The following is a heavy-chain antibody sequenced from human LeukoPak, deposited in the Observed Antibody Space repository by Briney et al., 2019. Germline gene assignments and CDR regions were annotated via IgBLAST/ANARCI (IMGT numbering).Heavy chain of an antibody. Sequence: ASVKVSCKASGYTFTDYYMHWVRQAPGQGLEWMRWINSNSGDTNYAQKFQGRVTMTRDASISKTYMELSRLRSDDTAVYYCARDLELNYWGQGTLVTVSS. J-gene: IGHJ4*02. CDR1: GYTFTDYY. CDR3: ARDLELNY. V-gene: IGHV1-2*02. CDR2: INSNSGDT. D-gene: IGHD1-26*01.